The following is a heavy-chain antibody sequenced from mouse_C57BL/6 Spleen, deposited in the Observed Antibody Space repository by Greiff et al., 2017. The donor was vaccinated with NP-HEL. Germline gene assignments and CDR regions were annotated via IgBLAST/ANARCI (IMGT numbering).Heavy chain of an antibody. Sequence: VQLQQPGAELVKPGASVKLSCKASGYTFTSYWMHWVKQRPGQGLEWIGMIHPNSGSTNYNEKFKSKATLTVDKSSSTAYMQLSSLTSEDSAVYYCARGKGSSGYEDYWGQGTTLTVSS. CDR2: IHPNSGST. J-gene: IGHJ2*01. CDR3: ARGKGSSGYEDY. CDR1: GYTFTSYW. D-gene: IGHD3-2*02. V-gene: IGHV1-64*01.